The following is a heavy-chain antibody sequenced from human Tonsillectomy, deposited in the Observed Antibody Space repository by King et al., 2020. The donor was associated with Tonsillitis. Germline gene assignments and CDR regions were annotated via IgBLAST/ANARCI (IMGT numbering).Heavy chain of an antibody. CDR3: ARDSRKRSSGYAPAVY. D-gene: IGHD3-22*01. J-gene: IGHJ4*02. Sequence: VQLVESGAEVKKPGASVKVSCKASGYTFTGYYMHWVRQAPGQGLEWMGWINPNSGGTNYAQKFQGRVTMTRDTSISTAYMELSRLRSDDTAVYYCARDSRKRSSGYAPAVYWGQGTLVTVSS. CDR1: GYTFTGYY. CDR2: INPNSGGT. V-gene: IGHV1-2*02.